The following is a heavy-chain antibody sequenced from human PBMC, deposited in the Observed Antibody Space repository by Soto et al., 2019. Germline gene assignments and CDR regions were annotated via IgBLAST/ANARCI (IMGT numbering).Heavy chain of an antibody. V-gene: IGHV4-59*01. CDR1: GGSISSYY. CDR3: ASKGPYSSGWYSCPVY. CDR2: IYYSGST. Sequence: SATLSLTCTVSGGSISSYYWSWIRQPPGKGLEWIGYIYYSGSTNYTPSLKSRVTISVDTSKNQFSLKLSSVTAADTAVYYCASKGPYSSGWYSCPVYWGPGTLVTVSS. D-gene: IGHD6-19*01. J-gene: IGHJ4*02.